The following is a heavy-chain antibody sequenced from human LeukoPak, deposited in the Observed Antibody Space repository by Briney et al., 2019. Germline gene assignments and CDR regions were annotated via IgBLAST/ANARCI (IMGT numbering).Heavy chain of an antibody. V-gene: IGHV4-31*03. J-gene: IGHJ4*02. Sequence: PSQTLSLTCTVSGGXISSGGYYWSWIRQHPGKGLEWLGYIYYSGSTYYNPSLKSRVTISVDTSKNQFSLKLSSVTAADTAVYYCARDDENGYNFWGQGTLVTVSS. CDR1: GGXISSGGYY. CDR2: IYYSGST. CDR3: ARDDENGYNF. D-gene: IGHD5-24*01.